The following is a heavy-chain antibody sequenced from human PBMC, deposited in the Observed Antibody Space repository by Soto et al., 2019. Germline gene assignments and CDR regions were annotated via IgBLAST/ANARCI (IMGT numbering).Heavy chain of an antibody. D-gene: IGHD3-9*01. J-gene: IGHJ4*02. CDR2: ISYDGSNK. Sequence: PGGSLRLSCAASGFTFSSYGMHWVRQAPGKGLEWVAVISYDGSNKYYADSVKGRFTISRDNSKNTLYLQMNSLRAEDTAVYYCAKDSEVSESRYFDWLLSLWGQGTLVTVSS. CDR1: GFTFSSYG. CDR3: AKDSEVSESRYFDWLLSL. V-gene: IGHV3-30*18.